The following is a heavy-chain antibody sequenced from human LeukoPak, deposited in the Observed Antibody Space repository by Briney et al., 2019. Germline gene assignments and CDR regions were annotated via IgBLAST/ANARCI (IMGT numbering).Heavy chain of an antibody. CDR2: ISAYNGNT. D-gene: IGHD3-22*01. Sequence: GASVKVSCKASGYTFTSYGISWVRQAPGQGLEWMGWISAYNGNTNYAQKLQGRVTMTTDTSTSTAYMELRSLRSDDTAVYYCARERYYDSSEGAFDIWGQGTMVTVSS. CDR3: ARERYYDSSEGAFDI. CDR1: GYTFTSYG. J-gene: IGHJ3*02. V-gene: IGHV1-18*01.